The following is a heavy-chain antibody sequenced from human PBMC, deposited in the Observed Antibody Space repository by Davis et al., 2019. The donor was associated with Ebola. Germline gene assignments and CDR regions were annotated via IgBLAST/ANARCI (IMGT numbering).Heavy chain of an antibody. CDR2: ISYDGSNK. J-gene: IGHJ5*02. CDR3: AKVGGIPRWFDP. CDR1: GFTFSSYG. V-gene: IGHV3-30*18. D-gene: IGHD3-16*01. Sequence: GESLKISCAASGFTFSSYGMHWVRQAPGKGLEWVAVISYDGSNKYYADSVKGRFTISRDNSKNTLYLQMNSLRAEDTAVYYCAKVGGIPRWFDPWGQGTLVTVSS.